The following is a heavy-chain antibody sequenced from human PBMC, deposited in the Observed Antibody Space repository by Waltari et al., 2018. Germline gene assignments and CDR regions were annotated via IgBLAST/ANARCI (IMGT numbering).Heavy chain of an antibody. Sequence: HVQLQASGPGLVEPSQTLSLTCSVSVGSINSAHYYWPWIRQPAGQRLERFGRFHSSGNNEHTPSLKSRVSISIGWSKDQLSLRLASVTAADTAVYYCVRSANCDGTTACDIVASGGQGKLVTVSS. CDR1: VGSINSAHYY. V-gene: IGHV4-61*02. D-gene: IGHD2-15*01. J-gene: IGHJ4*02. CDR2: FHSSGNN. CDR3: VRSANCDGTTACDIVAS.